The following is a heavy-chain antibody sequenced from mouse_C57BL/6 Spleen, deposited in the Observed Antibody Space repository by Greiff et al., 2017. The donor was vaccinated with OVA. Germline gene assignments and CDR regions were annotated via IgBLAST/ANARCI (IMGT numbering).Heavy chain of an antibody. J-gene: IGHJ2*01. D-gene: IGHD1-1*01. CDR3: ASHDYYGTYYFDY. CDR1: GYSITSGYY. V-gene: IGHV3-6*01. CDR2: ISYDGSN. Sequence: EVKLVESGPGLVKPSQSLSLTCSVTGYSITSGYYWNWIRQFPGNKLEWMGYISYDGSNNYNPSLKNRISITRDTSKNQFFLKLNSVTTEDTATYYCASHDYYGTYYFDYWGQGTTLTVSS.